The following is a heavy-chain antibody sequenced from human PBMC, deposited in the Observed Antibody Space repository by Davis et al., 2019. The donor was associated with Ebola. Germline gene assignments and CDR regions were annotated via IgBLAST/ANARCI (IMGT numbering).Heavy chain of an antibody. D-gene: IGHD6-13*01. CDR1: GFTFSSYE. CDR3: ARGVAAFYYYGMDV. J-gene: IGHJ6*02. V-gene: IGHV3-48*03. Sequence: GESLKISCAASGFTFSSYEMNWVRQAPGKGLEWVSYISSSGSTIYYADSVKGRFTISRDNAKNSLYLQMNSLRDEDTAVYYCARGVAAFYYYGMDVWGQGTTVTVSS. CDR2: ISSSGSTI.